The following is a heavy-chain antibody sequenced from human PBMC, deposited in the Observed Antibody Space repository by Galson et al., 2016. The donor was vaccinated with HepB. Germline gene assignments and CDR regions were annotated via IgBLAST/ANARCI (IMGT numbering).Heavy chain of an antibody. CDR3: AGSIAAAGTNR. V-gene: IGHV3-21*01. Sequence: SLRLSCAASGFSFSSYSMNWVRQAPGKGLEWVSSIDSSSAYIYYADSVKGRFTISRDNAENSLFLQMNSQGVEDTAVYYCAGSIAAAGTNRWGQGTLVTVSS. CDR2: IDSSSAYI. CDR1: GFSFSSYS. D-gene: IGHD6-13*01. J-gene: IGHJ4*02.